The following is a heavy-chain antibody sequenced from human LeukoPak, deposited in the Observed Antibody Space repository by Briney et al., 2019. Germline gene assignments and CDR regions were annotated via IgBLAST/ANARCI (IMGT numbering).Heavy chain of an antibody. Sequence: SETLSLTCTVSGGSISSYYWSWIRQPPGKGLEWIGYIYYSGSTNYNPSLKSRVTISVDTSKNQFSLKLSSVTAADTAVYYCARKSSSYYYYYGMDVWGQGTTVTVFS. V-gene: IGHV4-59*01. J-gene: IGHJ6*02. CDR2: IYYSGST. CDR1: GGSISSYY. D-gene: IGHD6-6*01. CDR3: ARKSSSYYYYYGMDV.